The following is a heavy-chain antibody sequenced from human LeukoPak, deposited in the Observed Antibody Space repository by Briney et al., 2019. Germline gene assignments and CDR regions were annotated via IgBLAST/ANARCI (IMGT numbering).Heavy chain of an antibody. D-gene: IGHD6-13*01. CDR1: GFTFNSYA. J-gene: IGHJ4*02. CDR3: AKYFYSGTLRYFDY. CDR2: ITGGGGDT. Sequence: TGGSLRLSCAASGFTFNSYAMYWVRQAPGKGLEWVSSITGGGGDTYYADSVKGRFTISRDNAKNTLYLQMNSVRAEDTAVYYCAKYFYSGTLRYFDYWGQGTLVTVSS. V-gene: IGHV3-23*01.